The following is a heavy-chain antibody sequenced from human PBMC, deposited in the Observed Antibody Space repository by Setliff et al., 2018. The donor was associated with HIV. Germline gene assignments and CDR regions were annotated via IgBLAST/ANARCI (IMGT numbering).Heavy chain of an antibody. CDR1: GYTLAELS. CDR2: FDPKDGET. V-gene: IGHV1-24*01. D-gene: IGHD6-13*01. J-gene: IGHJ4*02. CDR3: ATLSSSWTGYFDS. Sequence: ASVKVSCKISGYTLAELSIHWVRQAPGKGLEWMGGFDPKDGETIYAQRLQGRVTMTEDTSTDIAYMDLSSLRSEDTAVYYCATLSSSWTGYFDSWGQGTLVTVSS.